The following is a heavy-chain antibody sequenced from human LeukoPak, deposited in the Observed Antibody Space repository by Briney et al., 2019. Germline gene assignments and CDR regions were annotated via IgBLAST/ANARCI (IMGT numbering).Heavy chain of an antibody. J-gene: IGHJ4*02. D-gene: IGHD3-10*01. Sequence: QSGGSLRLSCAASGFTFSSYAMHWVRQAPGKGLEWVAVISYDGSNKYYADSVKGRFTISRDNSKNTLYLQMNSLRAEDTAVYYCARGTNMVRGVYDYWGQGTLVTVSS. V-gene: IGHV3-30*14. CDR1: GFTFSSYA. CDR3: ARGTNMVRGVYDY. CDR2: ISYDGSNK.